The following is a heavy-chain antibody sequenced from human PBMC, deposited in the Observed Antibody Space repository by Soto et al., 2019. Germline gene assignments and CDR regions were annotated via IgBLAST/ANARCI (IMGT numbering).Heavy chain of an antibody. CDR3: AADQSYYDSSGYYDSDYYSASGMDV. Sequence: ASVKVSCKASGFTFTSSAVQWVRQARGQRLEWIGWIVVGSGNTNYAQKFQERVTITRDMSTSTAYMELSSLRSEDTAVYYCAADQSYYDSSGYYDSDYYSASGMDVWGQGTTVTVSS. J-gene: IGHJ6*02. D-gene: IGHD3-22*01. CDR1: GFTFTSSA. CDR2: IVVGSGNT. V-gene: IGHV1-58*01.